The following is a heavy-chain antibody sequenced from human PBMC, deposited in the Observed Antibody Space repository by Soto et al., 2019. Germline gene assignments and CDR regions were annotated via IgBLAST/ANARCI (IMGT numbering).Heavy chain of an antibody. CDR3: ARHRYRSSSYYYYMDV. CDR2: IYPGDSDT. Sequence: PGEALKISCKGSGYSFTSYWIGWVRQMPGKGLEWMGIIYPGDSDTRYSPSFQGQVTISADKSISTAYLQWSSLKASDTAMYYCARHRYRSSSYYYYMDVWGKGTTVTVSS. D-gene: IGHD6-6*01. J-gene: IGHJ6*03. V-gene: IGHV5-51*01. CDR1: GYSFTSYW.